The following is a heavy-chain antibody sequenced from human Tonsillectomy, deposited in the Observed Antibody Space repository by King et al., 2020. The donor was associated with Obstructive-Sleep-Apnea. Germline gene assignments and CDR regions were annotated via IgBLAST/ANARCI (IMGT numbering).Heavy chain of an antibody. J-gene: IGHJ6*02. CDR2: ISYDGNSK. CDR3: TRDKSLFDGMDV. D-gene: IGHD3-10*02. CDR1: GFPFSTYV. Sequence: VQLVESGGGVVQPGRSLRLSCAASGFPFSTYVMHWVRQAPGKGLEWVALISYDGNSKYFADSVKGRFTISRDNSKNRIFLQMNSLRPEDTALYFCTRDKSLFDGMDVWGQGTTVTVSS. V-gene: IGHV3-30*04.